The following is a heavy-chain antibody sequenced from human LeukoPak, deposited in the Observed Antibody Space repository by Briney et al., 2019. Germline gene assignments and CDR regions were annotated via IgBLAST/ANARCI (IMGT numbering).Heavy chain of an antibody. CDR1: GVTFSVSA. Sequence: GGSLRLSCAASGVTFSVSAIHWVRPTPGKGLDRVCRIRSKANSCATAYAASVKGRFTISRDDSKNTAYLQMNSLKSEDTAVYYCTRHVDSSFNYMDVWGKGTTVTVSS. D-gene: IGHD2-21*01. J-gene: IGHJ6*03. CDR2: IRSKANSCAT. CDR3: TRHVDSSFNYMDV. V-gene: IGHV3-73*01.